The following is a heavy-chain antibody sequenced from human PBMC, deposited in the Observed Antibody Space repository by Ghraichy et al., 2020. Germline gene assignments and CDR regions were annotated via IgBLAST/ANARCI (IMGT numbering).Heavy chain of an antibody. J-gene: IGHJ4*02. CDR2: VYYSGNT. CDR1: GGSVSSGSYY. Sequence: SETLSLTCTVSGGSVSSGSYYWSWIRQPPGKGLEWIGYVYYSGNTNYNPSLKSRVTMSVDTSKNQFSLRLSSVTAADTAVYYCASTRWAYSSSARYYCDYGRQGTLVTVSA. CDR3: ASTRWAYSSSARYYCDY. V-gene: IGHV4-61*01. D-gene: IGHD6-6*01.